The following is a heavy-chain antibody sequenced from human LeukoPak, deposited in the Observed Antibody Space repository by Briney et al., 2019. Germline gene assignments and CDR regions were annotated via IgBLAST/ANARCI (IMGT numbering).Heavy chain of an antibody. Sequence: ASVTVSCKASGYTFTSYYMHWVRQAPGQGLEWIGIINPSGGSTSYAQKFQGRVTMTRDTSTSTVYMELSSLRSEDTAVYYCARVSQEGLDYWGQGTLVTVSS. J-gene: IGHJ4*02. CDR3: ARVSQEGLDY. CDR1: GYTFTSYY. CDR2: INPSGGST. V-gene: IGHV1-46*01.